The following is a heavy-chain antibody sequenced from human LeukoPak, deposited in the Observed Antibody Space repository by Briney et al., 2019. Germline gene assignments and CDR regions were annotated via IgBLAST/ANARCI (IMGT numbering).Heavy chain of an antibody. V-gene: IGHV1-46*01. J-gene: IGHJ5*02. CDR3: ARDLGYTYLANWFDP. D-gene: IGHD5-24*01. CDR1: GYTFTSYY. Sequence: GASVKVPCKASGYTFTSYYMHWVRQAPGQGLEWMGIINPSGGSTIYAQKFQGRVTMTRDTSITTAYMELSRLTSDDTAVYYCARDLGYTYLANWFDPWGQGTLVTVSS. CDR2: INPSGGST.